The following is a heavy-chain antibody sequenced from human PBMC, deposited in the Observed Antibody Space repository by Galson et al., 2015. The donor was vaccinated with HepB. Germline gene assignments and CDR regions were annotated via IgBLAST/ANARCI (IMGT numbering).Heavy chain of an antibody. CDR1: GFTFSSYG. CDR2: ISNDGSNK. D-gene: IGHD2-21*02. Sequence: SLRLSCAASGFTFSSYGMHWVRQAPGKGLEWVALISNDGSNKYYADSVKGRFTISRDKSKNTLYLQMHSLRLEDTAVYYCTRGVVTTAGGGFYFDLWGQGTLVTVSS. CDR3: TRGVVTTAGGGFYFDL. J-gene: IGHJ5*02. V-gene: IGHV3-30*03.